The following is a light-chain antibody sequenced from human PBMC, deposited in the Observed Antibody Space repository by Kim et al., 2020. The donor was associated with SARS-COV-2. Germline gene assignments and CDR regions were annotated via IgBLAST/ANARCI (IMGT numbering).Light chain of an antibody. V-gene: IGKV3-20*01. J-gene: IGKJ4*02. Sequence: EIVLTQSPGTLSLSPGERATLSCRASQTISSNYLAWYQQRPGQAPRLLMYGASSRAAGVPDRFSGSGSGTDFTLTISRLEPEDFAVYYCQQYSSSPRTFGAGTKVDIK. CDR2: GAS. CDR3: QQYSSSPRT. CDR1: QTISSNY.